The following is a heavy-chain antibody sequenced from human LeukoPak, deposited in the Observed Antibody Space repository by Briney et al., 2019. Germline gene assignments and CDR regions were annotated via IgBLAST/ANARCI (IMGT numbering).Heavy chain of an antibody. CDR1: GGSISYYY. J-gene: IGHJ4*02. V-gene: IGHV4-4*07. Sequence: PSETLSLTCSVSGGSISYYYWTWLRQPAGKGLEWIGRIYTSGGTNYNPSLKSRVTMSVDTSKNQFSLKLSSVTAADTAVYYCARGVVPASHFDYWGQGNLVPVSS. D-gene: IGHD2-2*01. CDR3: ARGVVPASHFDY. CDR2: IYTSGGT.